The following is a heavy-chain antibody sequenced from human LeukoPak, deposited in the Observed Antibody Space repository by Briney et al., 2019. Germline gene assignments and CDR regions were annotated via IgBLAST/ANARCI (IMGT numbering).Heavy chain of an antibody. D-gene: IGHD2-8*02. V-gene: IGHV3-72*01. CDR3: TRAYWYRFDY. CDR2: FGNKDDSYTT. CDR1: GFIFSDHY. Sequence: GGSLRLSCAASGFIFSDHYMFWVRQAPGKGLEWVGHFGNKDDSYTTDYAASVKGRFTISRDDSKNSVELQMNSLKIEDTAMYYCTRAYWYRFDYWGQGTLVTVSS. J-gene: IGHJ4*02.